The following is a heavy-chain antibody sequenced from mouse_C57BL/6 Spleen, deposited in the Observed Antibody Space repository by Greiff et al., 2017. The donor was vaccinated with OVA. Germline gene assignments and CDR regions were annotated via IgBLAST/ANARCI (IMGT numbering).Heavy chain of an antibody. V-gene: IGHV1-64*01. J-gene: IGHJ3*01. D-gene: IGHD2-4*01. Sequence: QVQLQQPGAELVKPGDSVKLSCKASGYTFTSYWMHWVKQRPGQGLEWIGMIHPNSGSTNYNEKFKSKATLTVDKSSSTAYMQLSSLTSDDSAVYYCARSDDCGVGCAYWGQGTLVTVSA. CDR1: GYTFTSYW. CDR2: IHPNSGST. CDR3: ARSDDCGVGCAY.